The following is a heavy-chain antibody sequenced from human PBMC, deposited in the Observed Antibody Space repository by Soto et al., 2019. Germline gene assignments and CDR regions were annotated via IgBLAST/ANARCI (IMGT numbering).Heavy chain of an antibody. CDR3: ARVLRFDLYGMDV. CDR1: GFTFSSYW. D-gene: IGHD3-3*01. J-gene: IGHJ6*02. CDR2: INSDGSST. V-gene: IGHV3-74*01. Sequence: SLRLSCAASGFTFSSYWMHWVRQAPGKGLVWVSRINSDGSSTSYADSVKGRFTISRDNAKNTLYLQMNSLRAEDTAVYYCARVLRFDLYGMDVWGQGTTVTVSS.